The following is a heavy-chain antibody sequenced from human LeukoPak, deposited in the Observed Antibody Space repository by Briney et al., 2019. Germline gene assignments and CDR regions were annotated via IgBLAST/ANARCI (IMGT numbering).Heavy chain of an antibody. D-gene: IGHD4-11*01. CDR3: ARLRGNYFPDY. V-gene: IGHV4-59*01. CDR2: IHYSGST. CDR1: GGAMSGYY. Sequence: SETLSLTCTVSGGAMSGYYWTWIRQSPGRRLEWIAYIHYSGSTNYDPSLKSRVTISVDTSKNQFSLRLNSVTAAHTAVYYCARLRGNYFPDYWGQGTLVTVSS. J-gene: IGHJ4*02.